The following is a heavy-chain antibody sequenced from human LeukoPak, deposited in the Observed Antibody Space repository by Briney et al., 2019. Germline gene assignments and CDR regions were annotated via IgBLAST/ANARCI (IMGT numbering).Heavy chain of an antibody. D-gene: IGHD4-17*01. V-gene: IGHV3-21*06. CDR1: GFTFRTYN. J-gene: IGHJ4*02. CDR3: VRGDGDLFDF. CDR2: ISKTTANI. Sequence: GGSLRLSCVASGFTFRTYNMNWVRQAPGKGLEWVSFISKTTANIYYGDGVRGRFTISRDNAKNSIHLQVSSLRADDSGVYYCVRGDGDLFDFWGQGTLVSVSS.